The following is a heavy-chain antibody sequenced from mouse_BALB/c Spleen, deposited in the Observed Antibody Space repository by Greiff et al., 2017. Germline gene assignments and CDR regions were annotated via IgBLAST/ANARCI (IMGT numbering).Heavy chain of an antibody. V-gene: IGHV1-9*01. CDR1: GYTFSSYW. Sequence: VQLQESGAELMKPGASVKISCKATGYTFSSYWIEWVKQRPGHGLEWIGEILPGSGSTNYNEKFKGKATFTADTSSNTAYMQLSSLTSEDSAVYYCARSSSGQGDYFDYWGQGTTLTVSS. D-gene: IGHD3-1*01. CDR3: ARSSSGQGDYFDY. J-gene: IGHJ2*01. CDR2: ILPGSGST.